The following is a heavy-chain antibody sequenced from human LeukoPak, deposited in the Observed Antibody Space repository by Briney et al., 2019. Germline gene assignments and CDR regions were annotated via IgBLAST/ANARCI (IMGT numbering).Heavy chain of an antibody. J-gene: IGHJ4*02. CDR1: GFAFSNAW. CDR3: ARARPEVWSPDF. D-gene: IGHD2-8*02. CDR2: ISSSSSYI. Sequence: PGGSLRLSCAASGFAFSNAWMSWVRQAPGKGLEWVSSISSSSSYIYYADSVKGRFTISRDNAKNSLYLQMNSLRAEDTAVYYCARARPEVWSPDFWGQGTLVTVSS. V-gene: IGHV3-21*01.